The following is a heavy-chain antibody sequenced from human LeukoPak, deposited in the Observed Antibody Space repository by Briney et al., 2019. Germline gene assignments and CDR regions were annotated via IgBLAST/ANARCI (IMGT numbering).Heavy chain of an antibody. J-gene: IGHJ4*02. D-gene: IGHD3-3*01. CDR1: GFTFSSYA. Sequence: PGGSLRLSCAASGFTFSSYAMHWVRQAPGKGLEWGASITYDGSTENYADSVKGRFTNSRDNSKNTQYLEMNSLGPEDTAIYYCAREKRSGYDPGYWGQGTLVTVSS. CDR2: ITYDGSTE. V-gene: IGHV3-30-3*01. CDR3: AREKRSGYDPGY.